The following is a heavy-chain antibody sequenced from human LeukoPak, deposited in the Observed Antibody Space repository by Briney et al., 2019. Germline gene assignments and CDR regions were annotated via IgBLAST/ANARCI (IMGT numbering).Heavy chain of an antibody. CDR1: RISLSDYV. CDR3: AKRGVVIRVILVGFHKEASYFDS. V-gene: IGHV3-23*01. CDR2: ISDSGGGE. D-gene: IGHD3-22*01. Sequence: GGSLRLSSAVSRISLSDYVLSCVRDAPGKGLEWVARISDSGGGENYADSVKGRFTISRDNRKHTLYLQMNSLRAEDTAVYFCAKRGVVIRVILVGFHKEASYFDSWGRGALVTVSS. J-gene: IGHJ4*02.